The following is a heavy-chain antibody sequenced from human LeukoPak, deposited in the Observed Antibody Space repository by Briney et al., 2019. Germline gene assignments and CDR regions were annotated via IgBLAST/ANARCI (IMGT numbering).Heavy chain of an antibody. D-gene: IGHD6-19*01. CDR1: GYIFTSYA. Sequence: ASVKVSCKASGYIFTSYAMHWVRQAPGQKLEWMGWINAGNGDTKYSQKFQDRVTITRDTSASTAYIGLSSLGSEDTAMYYCARGIGASSGWYLIDYWGREPWSPSPQ. V-gene: IGHV1-3*01. CDR3: ARGIGASSGWYLIDY. J-gene: IGHJ4*02. CDR2: INAGNGDT.